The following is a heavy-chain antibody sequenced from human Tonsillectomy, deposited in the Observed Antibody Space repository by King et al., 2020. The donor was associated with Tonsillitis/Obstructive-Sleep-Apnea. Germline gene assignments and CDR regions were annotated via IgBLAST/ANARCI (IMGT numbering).Heavy chain of an antibody. V-gene: IGHV3-23*04. D-gene: IGHD6-19*01. CDR3: AKDFAAVTGDPCS. CDR2: ISGSNGGT. CDR1: GFTFSTYA. Sequence: VQLVESGGGLVQPGGSLRLSCVASGFTFSTYAMTWVRQAPGKGPEWVSGISGSNGGTYYADSVKGRFTISRDNSKNTLYLQMNSLRAHDTALYYCAKDFAAVTGDPCSGGQGTLVTVSS. J-gene: IGHJ4*02.